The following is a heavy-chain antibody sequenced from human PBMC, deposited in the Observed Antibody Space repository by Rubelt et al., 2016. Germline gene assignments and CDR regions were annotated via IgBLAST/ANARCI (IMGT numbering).Heavy chain of an antibody. CDR1: GFTFSSYW. Sequence: RLSCAASGFTFSSYWMSWVRQAPGKGLEWVANIKQDGSEKYYVDSVKGRFTISRDNSKNTLYLQMNSLRAEDTAVYYCARDESGGSGYSYGKLDYWGQGTLVTVSS. J-gene: IGHJ4*02. V-gene: IGHV3-7*01. CDR3: ARDESGGSGYSYGKLDY. CDR2: IKQDGSEK. D-gene: IGHD5-18*01.